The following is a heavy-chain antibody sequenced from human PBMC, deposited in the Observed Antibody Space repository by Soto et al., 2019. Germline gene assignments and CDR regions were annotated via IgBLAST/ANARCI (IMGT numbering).Heavy chain of an antibody. CDR3: ARYKWEATSGYYFDY. CDR2: IYYSGST. D-gene: IGHD1-26*01. J-gene: IGHJ4*02. V-gene: IGHV4-30-4*01. CDR1: GGSISSGDYY. Sequence: SETLSLTCTVSGGSISSGDYYWSWIRQPPGKGLEWIGYIYYSGSTYYNPSLRSRVTISVDTSKNQFSLKLSSVTAADTAVYYCARYKWEATSGYYFDYWGQGTTVTVSS.